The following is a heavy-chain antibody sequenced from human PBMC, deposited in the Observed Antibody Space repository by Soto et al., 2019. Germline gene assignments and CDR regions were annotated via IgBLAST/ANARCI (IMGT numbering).Heavy chain of an antibody. CDR3: AKDHSSWSTSPLDY. CDR1: GFTFSSYA. D-gene: IGHD2-2*01. V-gene: IGHV3-23*01. Sequence: GGSLRLSCAASGFTFSSYAMSWVRQAPGKGLEWVSAISGSGGSTYYADSVKGRFTISSDNSKNTLYLQMNSLRAEDTAVYYCAKDHSSWSTSPLDYWGQGTLVTVSS. J-gene: IGHJ4*02. CDR2: ISGSGGST.